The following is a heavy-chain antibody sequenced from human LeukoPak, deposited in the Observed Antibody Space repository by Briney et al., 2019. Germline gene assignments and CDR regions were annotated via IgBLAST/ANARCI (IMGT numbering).Heavy chain of an antibody. V-gene: IGHV4-61*02. CDR2: IHTSGNT. CDR3: ARSSWASFDY. CDR1: GGSISSGSYY. Sequence: SETLSLTCTVSGGSISSGSYYWGWIRQPAGKGLEWIGRIHTSGNTNYNFSLKSRVTISLDTSKNQFSPKLSSVTAADTAVYYCARSSWASFDYWGQGTLVTVSS. D-gene: IGHD6-13*01. J-gene: IGHJ4*02.